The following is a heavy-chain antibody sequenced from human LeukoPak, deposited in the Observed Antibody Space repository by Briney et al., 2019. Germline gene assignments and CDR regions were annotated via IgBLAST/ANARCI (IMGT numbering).Heavy chain of an antibody. Sequence: GGSLRLSCAASGFTFSSSAMSWVRQAPGKGLEWVSTISGSGSSTYYADSVKGRFTISRDNSKNTLYLQMNSLRADDTAVYYCAKTIYVWGSYRLPLDYWGQGTLVTVSS. J-gene: IGHJ4*02. D-gene: IGHD3-16*02. CDR1: GFTFSSSA. CDR3: AKTIYVWGSYRLPLDY. V-gene: IGHV3-23*01. CDR2: ISGSGSST.